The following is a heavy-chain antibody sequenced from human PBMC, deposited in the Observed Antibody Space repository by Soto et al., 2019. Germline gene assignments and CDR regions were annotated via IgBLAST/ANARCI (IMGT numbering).Heavy chain of an antibody. CDR3: VNFGDYAGFDY. J-gene: IGHJ4*02. CDR1: GFSLSTSGVG. CDR2: IYWDDDK. D-gene: IGHD4-17*01. V-gene: IGHV2-5*02. Sequence: QITLKESGPTLVKPTQTLTLTCTFSGFSLSTSGVGVGWIRQPPGKALEWLALIYWDDDKRYSPSLKSRLTIPKDTSKNQVVLTMTNMDPVDTATYYCVNFGDYAGFDYWGQGTLVTVSS.